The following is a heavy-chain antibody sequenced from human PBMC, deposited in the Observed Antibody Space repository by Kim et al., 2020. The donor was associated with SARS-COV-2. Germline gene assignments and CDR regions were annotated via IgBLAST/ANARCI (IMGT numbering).Heavy chain of an antibody. CDR3: AKARPYTTSWYNFEY. Sequence: GGSLRLSCAASGFTFNNYAMSWVRQAPGKGLEWVSAISDSGGSTYYADSVKGRFTISRDNSKDTLYLQMSSLRAEDTALYYCAKARPYTTSWYNFEYWGQGTLVTVSS. J-gene: IGHJ4*02. D-gene: IGHD6-13*01. CDR1: GFTFNNYA. V-gene: IGHV3-23*01. CDR2: ISDSGGST.